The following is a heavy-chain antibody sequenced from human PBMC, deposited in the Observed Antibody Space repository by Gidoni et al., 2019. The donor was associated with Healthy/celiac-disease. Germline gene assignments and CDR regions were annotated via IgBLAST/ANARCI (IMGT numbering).Heavy chain of an antibody. V-gene: IGHV3-23*01. J-gene: IGHJ4*02. CDR1: GFTFRSYA. CDR3: AKVKAGSYYFDY. Sequence: EVQLLESGGGLVQPGGSLRRSCAASGFTFRSYAMSWVRQAPGKGLEWVSAISGSGGSTYYADSVKGRFTISRDNSKNTLYLQMNSLRAEDTAVYYCAKVKAGSYYFDYWGQGTLVTVSS. D-gene: IGHD1-26*01. CDR2: ISGSGGST.